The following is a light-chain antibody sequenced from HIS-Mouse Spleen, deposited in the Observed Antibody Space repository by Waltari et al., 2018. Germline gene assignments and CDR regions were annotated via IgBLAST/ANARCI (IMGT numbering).Light chain of an antibody. J-gene: IGKJ3*01. CDR2: GAS. CDR1: QSVSSSY. V-gene: IGKV3-20*01. Sequence: ELVLTQSPGTLSLSPGERATLPCRASQSVSSSYLAWYQQKPGQAPRLLIHGASSRATGIPDRFSGSGSGTDFTLTISRLEPEDFAVYYCQQYGSSPVTFGPGTKVDIK. CDR3: QQYGSSPVT.